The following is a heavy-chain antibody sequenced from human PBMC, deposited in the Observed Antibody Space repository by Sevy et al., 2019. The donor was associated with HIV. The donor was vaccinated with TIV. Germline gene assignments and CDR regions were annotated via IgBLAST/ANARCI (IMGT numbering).Heavy chain of an antibody. CDR1: GGSISVYY. CDR2: VYHTGST. J-gene: IGHJ5*02. V-gene: IGHV4-59*01. Sequence: SETLSLTCTVSGGSISVYYWSWIRQPPGKELEYIGYVYHTGSTKYNPSLKSRVTISVDTSNNQFSLKLTSVTAADTAVYYCARAPPVRSGDDSLNWFDPWCQGTLVTVSS. CDR3: ARAPPVRSGDDSLNWFDP. D-gene: IGHD5-12*01.